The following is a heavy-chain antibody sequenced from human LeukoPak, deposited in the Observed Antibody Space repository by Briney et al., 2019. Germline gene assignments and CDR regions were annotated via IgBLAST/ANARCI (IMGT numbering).Heavy chain of an antibody. J-gene: IGHJ4*02. CDR1: GFTFSSYA. CDR2: ISGSGGST. D-gene: IGHD3-22*01. V-gene: IGHV3-23*01. Sequence: QSGGSLRLSCAASGFTFSSYAMSWVRQAPGKGLEWVSAISGSGGSTYYADSVKGRFTISRDNSKNTLYLQMNSLRAEDTAVYYCAKLGSGYYLYYFDYWGQGTLVTVSS. CDR3: AKLGSGYYLYYFDY.